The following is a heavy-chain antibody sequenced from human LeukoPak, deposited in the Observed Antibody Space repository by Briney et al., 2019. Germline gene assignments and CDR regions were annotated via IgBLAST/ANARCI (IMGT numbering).Heavy chain of an antibody. D-gene: IGHD6-6*01. CDR3: ARRGKGSSSYHFDY. CDR2: IYPGDSDT. CDR1: GYSFTSYW. V-gene: IGHV5-51*01. Sequence: RGASLKISCKGSGYSFTSYWIGWVRPMPGKGLEWMGIIYPGDSDTRYSPSFQGQVTISADKSIGTAYLQWSSLKASDSAMYYCARRGKGSSSYHFDYWGQGTLVTVSS. J-gene: IGHJ4*02.